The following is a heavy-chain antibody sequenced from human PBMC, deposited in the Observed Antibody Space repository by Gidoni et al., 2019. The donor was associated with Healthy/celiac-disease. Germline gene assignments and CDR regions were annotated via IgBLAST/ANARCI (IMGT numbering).Heavy chain of an antibody. CDR2: IYYSGSP. V-gene: IGHV4-39*07. CDR1: GGSIRSSSYY. CDR3: ARDIPAGAFDI. Sequence: QLQLQESGPGLVQPSETLSLTRTVSGGSIRSSSYYWGWIRQPPGKGLEWIGRIYYSGSPYYNPSRKRRVTISVDTSKNQFSLKLSSVTAADTAVYYCARDIPAGAFDIWGQGTMVTVSS. J-gene: IGHJ3*02.